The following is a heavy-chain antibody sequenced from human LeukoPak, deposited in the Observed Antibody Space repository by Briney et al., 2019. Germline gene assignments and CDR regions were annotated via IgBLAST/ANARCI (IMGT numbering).Heavy chain of an antibody. CDR1: GFTFSDYN. CDR3: ARGFSGVAAAGPVFDWFDP. D-gene: IGHD6-13*01. CDR2: ISSSSSYI. J-gene: IGHJ5*02. V-gene: IGHV3-21*01. Sequence: GGSLRLSCAASGFTFSDYNIHWVRQAPGKGLEWFSSISSSSSYIYYADSVKGRFTISRDNAKNSLYLLMNSLRAEDTAVYYCARGFSGVAAAGPVFDWFDPWGQGTLVTVSS.